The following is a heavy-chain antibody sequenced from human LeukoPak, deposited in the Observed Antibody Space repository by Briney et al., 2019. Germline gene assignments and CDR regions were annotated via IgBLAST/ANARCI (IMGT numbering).Heavy chain of an antibody. D-gene: IGHD6-13*01. CDR1: GGSISSYY. V-gene: IGHV4-4*07. CDR2: IYTSGST. Sequence: SETLSLTCTVSGGSISSYYWSWIRQPAGKGLELIGRIYTSGSTNYNPSLKSRVTISVDKSKNQFSLKLSSVTAADTAVYYCARVQQQLVKNYYYYYMDVWGKGTTVTVSS. J-gene: IGHJ6*03. CDR3: ARVQQQLVKNYYYYYMDV.